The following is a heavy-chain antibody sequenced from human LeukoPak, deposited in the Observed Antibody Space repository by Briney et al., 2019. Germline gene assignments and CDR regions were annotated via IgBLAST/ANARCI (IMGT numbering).Heavy chain of an antibody. D-gene: IGHD3-3*01. Sequence: SETLSLTCAVYGGSFSGYYWSWIRQPPGKGLEWIGEINHSGSTNYNPSLKSRVTISVDTSKNQFSLKLSSVTAADTAVYYCARFLEWLSPFDYWGQGTLVTVSS. CDR2: INHSGST. CDR3: ARFLEWLSPFDY. V-gene: IGHV4-34*01. J-gene: IGHJ4*02. CDR1: GGSFSGYY.